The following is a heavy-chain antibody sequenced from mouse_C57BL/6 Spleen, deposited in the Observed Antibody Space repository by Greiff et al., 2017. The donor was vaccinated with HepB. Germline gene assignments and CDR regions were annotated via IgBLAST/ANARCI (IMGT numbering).Heavy chain of an antibody. CDR2: IWSGGST. CDR3: ARIDDYDGDWYFDV. Sequence: VKLVESGPGLVQPSQSLSITCTVSGFSLTSYGVHWVRQSPGKGLEWLGVIWSGGSTDYNAAFISRLSISKDNSKSQVFFKMNSLQADDTAIYYCARIDDYDGDWYFDVWGTGTTVTVSS. J-gene: IGHJ1*03. V-gene: IGHV2-2*01. CDR1: GFSLTSYG. D-gene: IGHD2-4*01.